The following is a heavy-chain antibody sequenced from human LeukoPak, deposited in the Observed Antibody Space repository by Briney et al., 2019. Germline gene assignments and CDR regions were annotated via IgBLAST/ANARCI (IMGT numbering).Heavy chain of an antibody. D-gene: IGHD3-22*01. CDR2: IYYSGST. CDR1: GGSISSSSYY. Sequence: SETLSLTCTVSGGSISSSSYYWGWIRQPPGKGLEWIGSIYYSGSTNYNPSLKSRVTISVDTSKNQFSLKLSSVTAADTAVYYCARGGDYDSSGYFYYYYYYYMDVWGKGTTVTISS. CDR3: ARGGDYDSSGYFYYYYYYYMDV. J-gene: IGHJ6*03. V-gene: IGHV4-39*07.